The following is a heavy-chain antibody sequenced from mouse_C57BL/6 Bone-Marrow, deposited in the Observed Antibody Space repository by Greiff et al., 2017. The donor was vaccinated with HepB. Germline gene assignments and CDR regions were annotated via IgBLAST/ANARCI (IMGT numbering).Heavy chain of an antibody. CDR1: GFTFSNYW. CDR2: IRLKSDNYAT. Sequence: EVQGVESGGGLVQPGGSMKLSCVASGFTFSNYWMNWVRQSPEKGLEWVAQIRLKSDNYATHYAESVKGRFTISRDDSKSSVYLQMNNLRAEDTGIYYCTVGGWLDAYWGQGTLVTVSA. J-gene: IGHJ3*01. V-gene: IGHV6-3*01. CDR3: TVGGWLDAY. D-gene: IGHD2-3*01.